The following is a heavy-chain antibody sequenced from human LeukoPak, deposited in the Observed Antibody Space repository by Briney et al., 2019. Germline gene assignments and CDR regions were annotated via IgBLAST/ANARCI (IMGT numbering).Heavy chain of an antibody. Sequence: GESLKISCKGSGYSFTTYWLGWVRQMPGKGLEWMGIIYPGDSNTRYSPSFQGQVTISADKSISTAYLQWSSLKASDTAMYYCARYGGVSSSWPRLGNPYYFDYWGQGTLVTVSS. J-gene: IGHJ4*02. CDR1: GYSFTTYW. CDR2: IYPGDSNT. D-gene: IGHD6-13*01. V-gene: IGHV5-51*01. CDR3: ARYGGVSSSWPRLGNPYYFDY.